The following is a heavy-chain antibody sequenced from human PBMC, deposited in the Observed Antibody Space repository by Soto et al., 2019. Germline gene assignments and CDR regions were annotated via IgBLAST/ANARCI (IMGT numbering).Heavy chain of an antibody. Sequence: ASVKVSCKASGYTFTSYAMHWVRQAPGQRLEWMGWINAGNGNTKYSQKFQGRVTITRDTSASTAYMELSSLRSEDTAVYYCARVPLYMVRGVITTTYFDYWGQGTLVTVSS. CDR1: GYTFTSYA. CDR3: ARVPLYMVRGVITTTYFDY. D-gene: IGHD3-10*01. V-gene: IGHV1-3*01. CDR2: INAGNGNT. J-gene: IGHJ4*02.